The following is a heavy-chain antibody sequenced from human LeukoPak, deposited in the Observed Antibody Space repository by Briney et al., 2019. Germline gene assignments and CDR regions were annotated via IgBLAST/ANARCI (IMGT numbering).Heavy chain of an antibody. CDR1: GFTFGDYA. CDR2: IRSKAYGGTT. J-gene: IGHJ3*02. CDR3: TRVLLWFGELLGAFDI. Sequence: PGRSLRLSCTASGFTFGDYAMSWVRQAPGKGLEWVGFIRSKAYGGTTEYAASVKGRFTISRDDSKSIAYLQMNSLKTEDTAVYYCTRVLLWFGELLGAFDIWGQGAMVTVSS. D-gene: IGHD3-10*01. V-gene: IGHV3-49*04.